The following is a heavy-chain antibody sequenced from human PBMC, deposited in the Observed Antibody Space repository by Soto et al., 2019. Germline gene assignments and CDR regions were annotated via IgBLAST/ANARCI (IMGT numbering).Heavy chain of an antibody. CDR1: GFTFSSYW. CDR2: IKQDGSEK. D-gene: IGHD4-17*01. Sequence: GGSLRLSCAASGFTFSSYWMSWVRQAPGKGLEWVANIKQDGSEKYYVDSVKGRFTISRDNAKNSLYLQMNSLRAEDTAVYYCARDSMTTVTNRGRAFDIWGQGTMVTVSS. CDR3: ARDSMTTVTNRGRAFDI. J-gene: IGHJ3*02. V-gene: IGHV3-7*01.